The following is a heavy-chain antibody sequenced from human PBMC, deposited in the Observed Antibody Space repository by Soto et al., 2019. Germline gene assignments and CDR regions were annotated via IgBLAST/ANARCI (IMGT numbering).Heavy chain of an antibody. CDR1: ESTVSRDW. CDR3: SGGVGDAF. V-gene: IGHV3-7*04. Sequence: EVHLVESGGGLVQTGGSLRLSCAIFESTVSRDWMNWVRQAPGKGLEWVAHINQDGSEKYYVDSVKGRFTISRDNAKKSLYLQMTSLSPAGTALYYCSGGVGDAFWGQGTLVTVSS. D-gene: IGHD1-26*01. CDR2: INQDGSEK. J-gene: IGHJ4*02.